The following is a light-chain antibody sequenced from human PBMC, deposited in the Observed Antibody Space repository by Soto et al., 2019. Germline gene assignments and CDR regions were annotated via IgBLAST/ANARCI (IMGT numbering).Light chain of an antibody. CDR3: SSYTSSSTLYV. J-gene: IGLJ1*01. Sequence: QSVLTQPASVSGSPAQSITISCTGPSSVVGGYNYVSWYQQHPGKAPKLMIYDVSNRPSGVSNRFSGSKSGNTASLTISGLQAEDEANYYCSSYTSSSTLYVFGTGTKVTVL. CDR1: SSVVGGYNY. V-gene: IGLV2-14*01. CDR2: DVS.